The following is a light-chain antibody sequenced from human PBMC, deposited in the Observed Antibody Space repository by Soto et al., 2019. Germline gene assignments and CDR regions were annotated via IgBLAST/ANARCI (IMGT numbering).Light chain of an antibody. CDR1: KSISNN. CDR2: DAS. J-gene: IGKJ2*01. V-gene: IGKV3-15*01. Sequence: EVVITQSPATLSVSPGERATLYCRASKSISNNLAWYQQKPGQAPRLLIYDASTRATGIPARFSGSGSGTDFTLTISSLQSEDFAVYYCQHSDNWPPYTFGQGTKLEFK. CDR3: QHSDNWPPYT.